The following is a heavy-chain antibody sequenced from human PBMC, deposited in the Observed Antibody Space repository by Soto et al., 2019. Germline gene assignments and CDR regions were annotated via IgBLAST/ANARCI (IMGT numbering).Heavy chain of an antibody. CDR2: ISYDGSNK. D-gene: IGHD6-13*01. CDR3: ARADSSSWPNYYYYGTDV. CDR1: GFTFSSYA. J-gene: IGHJ6*02. Sequence: SLRLSCAASGFTFSSYAMHWVRQAPGKGLEWVAVISYDGSNKYYADSVKGRFTISRDNSKNTLYLQMNSLRAEDTAVYYCARADSSSWPNYYYYGTDVSGPAPTATLS. V-gene: IGHV3-30-3*01.